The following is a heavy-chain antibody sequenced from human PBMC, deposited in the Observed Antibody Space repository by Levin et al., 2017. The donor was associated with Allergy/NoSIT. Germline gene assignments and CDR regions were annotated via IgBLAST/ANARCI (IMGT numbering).Heavy chain of an antibody. CDR2: ISSDGRKK. CDR1: GFTFSSYG. CDR3: AKDVYGSGWYPLGNDAFEM. V-gene: IGHV3-30*18. D-gene: IGHD6-19*01. J-gene: IGHJ3*02. Sequence: LSLTCAASGFTFSSYGMHWVRPAPGKGLEWVAVISSDGRKKFYADSVKGRFTISRDNSKNTLHLQMNSLRAEDTAVYDCAKDVYGSGWYPLGNDAFEMWGQGTKVSVSS.